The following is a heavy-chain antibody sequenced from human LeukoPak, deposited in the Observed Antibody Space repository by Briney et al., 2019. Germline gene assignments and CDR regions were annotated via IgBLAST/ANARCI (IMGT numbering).Heavy chain of an antibody. CDR2: ISYDGSNK. V-gene: IGHV3-30*18. CDR3: AKDLLSVSYSQIFDY. CDR1: RFTFSSYG. D-gene: IGHD5-18*01. Sequence: GGSLRLSCAASRFTFSSYGMHWVRQAPGKGLEWVAVISYDGSNKYYADSVKGRFTISRDNSKNTLYLQMNSLRAEDTAVYYCAKDLLSVSYSQIFDYWGQGTLVTVSS. J-gene: IGHJ4*02.